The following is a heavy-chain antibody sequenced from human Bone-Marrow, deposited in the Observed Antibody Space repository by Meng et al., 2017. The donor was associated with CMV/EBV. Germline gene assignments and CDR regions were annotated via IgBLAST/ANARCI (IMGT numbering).Heavy chain of an antibody. Sequence: ASVKVSCKASGYTFTAHYFHWVRQAPGQGLEWMGWIHPHRGDTNYAQQFQGRVTLTRDTSINTGYMELTRLTSDDTAVYYCARDNNWGTDYWGQGTVVTVSS. J-gene: IGHJ4*02. CDR1: GYTFTAHY. CDR3: ARDNNWGTDY. D-gene: IGHD7-27*01. V-gene: IGHV1-2*02. CDR2: IHPHRGDT.